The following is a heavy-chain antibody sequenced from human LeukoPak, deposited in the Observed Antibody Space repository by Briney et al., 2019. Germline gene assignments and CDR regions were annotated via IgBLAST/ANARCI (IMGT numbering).Heavy chain of an antibody. Sequence: GESLKISCKGSGYIFTNYWISWVRQMPGKGLEWTGRIDPSDSYTNYSPSFQGHVTISADTSIGTAYLQWSSLKASDTAMYYCVRQGTHIAAAGIDYWGQGTLVTVSS. D-gene: IGHD6-13*01. CDR1: GYIFTNYW. CDR3: VRQGTHIAAAGIDY. J-gene: IGHJ4*02. V-gene: IGHV5-10-1*01. CDR2: IDPSDSYT.